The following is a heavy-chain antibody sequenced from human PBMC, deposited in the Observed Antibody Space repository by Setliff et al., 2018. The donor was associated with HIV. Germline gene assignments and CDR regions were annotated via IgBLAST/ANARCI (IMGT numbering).Heavy chain of an antibody. CDR3: ARDRYGGTYDAFEI. CDR2: IYTSGST. J-gene: IGHJ3*02. CDR1: GGSITSGSYY. D-gene: IGHD1-26*01. V-gene: IGHV4-61*09. Sequence: SETLSLTCTVSGGSITSGSYYWSWIRQPAGKGLEWIGHIYTSGSTNYNPSLKSRVIMSVDTSKKQFYLKLSSVTAADTAVYYCARDRYGGTYDAFEIWGQGTMVTVS.